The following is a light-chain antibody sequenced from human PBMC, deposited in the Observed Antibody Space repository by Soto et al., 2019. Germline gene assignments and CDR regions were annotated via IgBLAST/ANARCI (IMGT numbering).Light chain of an antibody. Sequence: ALNQPASVSGSPGQSITISCTGTSSDVGGNKYVSWYQHYPGKAPKLMICDVSNRPSGVSNRFSGSKSGNTASLTISGLQAEDEADYYCSAFTGTTYVFGTGTKVTVL. J-gene: IGLJ1*01. CDR1: SSDVGGNKY. CDR2: DVS. CDR3: SAFTGTTYV. V-gene: IGLV2-14*03.